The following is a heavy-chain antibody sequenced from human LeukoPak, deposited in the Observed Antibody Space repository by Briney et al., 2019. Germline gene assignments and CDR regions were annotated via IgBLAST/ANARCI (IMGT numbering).Heavy chain of an antibody. CDR2: INPKSGGT. D-gene: IGHD1-26*01. CDR1: GYTFIGYY. J-gene: IGHJ4*02. V-gene: IGHV1-2*02. Sequence: ASGKVSCKASGYTFIGYYMHWVRQAPGQGLEWMGWINPKSGGTNYAQKFQGRVTMTRDTSITTAYMEVSSLTSDDTAVYYCAREISGSYWYWGQGTLVTVSS. CDR3: AREISGSYWY.